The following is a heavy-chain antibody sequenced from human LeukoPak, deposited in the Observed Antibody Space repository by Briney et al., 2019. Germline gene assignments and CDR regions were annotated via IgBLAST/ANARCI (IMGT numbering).Heavy chain of an antibody. Sequence: ASVKVSCKPSGYTFTSYAMHWLRQAPGQRLEWMGWINAGNGNTKYSQKFQGRVTITRDTSASTAYMELSSLRSEDTAVYYCARERSGYDRIPSYWGQGTLVTVSS. D-gene: IGHD5-12*01. V-gene: IGHV1-3*01. CDR2: INAGNGNT. CDR1: GYTFTSYA. J-gene: IGHJ4*02. CDR3: ARERSGYDRIPSY.